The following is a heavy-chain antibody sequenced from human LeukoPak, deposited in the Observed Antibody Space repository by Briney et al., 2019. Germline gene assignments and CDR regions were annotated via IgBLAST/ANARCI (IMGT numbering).Heavy chain of an antibody. V-gene: IGHV3-21*01. D-gene: IGHD5-24*01. CDR3: ARWLDGYTPLDY. Sequence: PGGSLRLSCVASGFTFDGYSMNWVRQAPGKGLEWVASISMSGRYIHYAGSVRGRFTISRDNGRNSVYLQMTGLRIEDTATYFCARWLDGYTPLDYWGQGVLVTV. CDR1: GFTFDGYS. CDR2: ISMSGRYI. J-gene: IGHJ4*02.